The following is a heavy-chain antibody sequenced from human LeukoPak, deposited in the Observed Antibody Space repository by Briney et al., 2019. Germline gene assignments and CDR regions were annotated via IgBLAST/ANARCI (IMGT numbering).Heavy chain of an antibody. Sequence: GGSLRLSCAASGFTFSSYAMSWVRQAPGRGLEWGSAISGSGGSTYYADSVKGRFTISRDNSKNTLYLQMNSLRAEDTAVYYCAKSLDYGSGSHYLQYYYYYGMDVWGQGTTVTVSS. CDR3: AKSLDYGSGSHYLQYYYYYGMDV. CDR2: ISGSGGST. V-gene: IGHV3-23*01. CDR1: GFTFSSYA. J-gene: IGHJ6*02. D-gene: IGHD3-10*01.